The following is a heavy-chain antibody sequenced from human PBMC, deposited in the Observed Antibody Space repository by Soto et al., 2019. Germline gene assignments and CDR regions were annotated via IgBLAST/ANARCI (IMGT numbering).Heavy chain of an antibody. D-gene: IGHD3-22*01. CDR1: GGSISSGGYS. Sequence: QLQLQESGSGLVKPSQTLSLTCAVSGGSISSGGYSWSWIRQPPGKGLEWIGYIYHSGSTYYNPSLKSRVTISVDRSKNQFSLKLSSVTAADTAVYYCARKTYYYDSSGRGWFDPRGQGTLVTVSS. V-gene: IGHV4-30-2*01. CDR3: ARKTYYYDSSGRGWFDP. J-gene: IGHJ5*02. CDR2: IYHSGST.